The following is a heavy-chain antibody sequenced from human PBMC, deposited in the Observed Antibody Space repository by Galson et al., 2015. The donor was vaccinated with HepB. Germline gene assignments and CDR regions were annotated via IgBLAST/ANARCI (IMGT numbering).Heavy chain of an antibody. D-gene: IGHD6-13*01. CDR1: GFTFSNFN. Sequence: SLRLSCAASGFTFSNFNMNWVRQAPGKGLEWVSSTTSTSSYVYYAGSVKGRFAISRDNAKNSLYLRMNSLRAEDTAVYYSVRSSGYRRTWYAGPADFDYWGQGILVTVSS. V-gene: IGHV3-21*01. CDR2: TTSTSSYV. J-gene: IGHJ4*02. CDR3: VRSSGYRRTWYAGPADFDY.